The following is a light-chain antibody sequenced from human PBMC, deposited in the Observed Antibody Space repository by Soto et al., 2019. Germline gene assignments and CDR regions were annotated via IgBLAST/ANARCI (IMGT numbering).Light chain of an antibody. CDR3: NSYTNSDTVV. CDR1: SSDIGAYHY. CDR2: AVN. V-gene: IGLV2-14*01. Sequence: QSVLTQAASVSGSPGQSITISCTGTSSDIGAYHYVSWYHQRPGKAPKLMIYAVNNRPSGISNRFSGSKSGNTASLTISGLQAEDEAVYYCNSYTNSDTVVFGGGTKLTVL. J-gene: IGLJ2*01.